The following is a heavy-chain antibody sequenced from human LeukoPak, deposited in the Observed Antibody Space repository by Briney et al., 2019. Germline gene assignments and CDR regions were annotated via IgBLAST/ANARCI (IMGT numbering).Heavy chain of an antibody. D-gene: IGHD2-2*01. CDR3: AGGPFIVVVPAAVTPLDY. CDR2: IDPNNGGT. J-gene: IGHJ4*02. Sequence: GASVRVSCKASGYTFTGYYIHWVRQAPGQGLQWMGWIDPNNGGTIYTEMFQGRVTMTRDTSISTAYMELSRLRSDDTAVYYCAGGPFIVVVPAAVTPLDYWGQGTLVTVSS. V-gene: IGHV1-2*02. CDR1: GYTFTGYY.